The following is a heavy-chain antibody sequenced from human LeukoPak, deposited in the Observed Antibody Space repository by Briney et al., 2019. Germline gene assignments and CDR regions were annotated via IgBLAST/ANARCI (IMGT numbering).Heavy chain of an antibody. D-gene: IGHD6-19*01. CDR2: INPSGGST. Sequence: ASVKVSCKASGYTFTNYYIHWVRQAPGQGLEWMGIINPSGGSTGYALKFQDRVTMTRDTSTSTLYMELSSLRSEDTAVYYCARVNGDSGSYSDYWGQGTLVTVSS. V-gene: IGHV1-46*01. CDR3: ARVNGDSGSYSDY. J-gene: IGHJ4*02. CDR1: GYTFTNYY.